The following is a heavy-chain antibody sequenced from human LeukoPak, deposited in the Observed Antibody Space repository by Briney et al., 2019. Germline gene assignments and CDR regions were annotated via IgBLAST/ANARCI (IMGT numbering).Heavy chain of an antibody. CDR3: ARRRGSYFGSVY. D-gene: IGHD1-26*01. J-gene: IGHJ4*02. Sequence: SETLSLTCTVSGGSISSYYWSWIRQPPGKGLEWIGYIYYSGSTNYNPSLKGRVTISVDTSKNQFSLKLSSVTAADTAVYYCARRRGSYFGSVYWGQGTLVTVSS. V-gene: IGHV4-59*08. CDR2: IYYSGST. CDR1: GGSISSYY.